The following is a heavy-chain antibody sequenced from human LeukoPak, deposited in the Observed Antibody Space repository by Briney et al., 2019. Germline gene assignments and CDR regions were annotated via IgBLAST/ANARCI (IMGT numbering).Heavy chain of an antibody. CDR1: GFTFSTYA. Sequence: GGSLRLSCAASGFTFSTYAMSWARQAPGKGLEWVSGLSGSGSSAYYADSVKGRFTISRDNSKNTLYLQMNSLRPEDTAVYYCAKGLTNLGDDWGQGTLVTVSS. J-gene: IGHJ4*02. V-gene: IGHV3-23*01. D-gene: IGHD3-9*01. CDR3: AKGLTNLGDD. CDR2: LSGSGSSA.